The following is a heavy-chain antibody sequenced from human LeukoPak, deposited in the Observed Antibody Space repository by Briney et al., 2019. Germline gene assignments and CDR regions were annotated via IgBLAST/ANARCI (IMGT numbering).Heavy chain of an antibody. V-gene: IGHV1-69*13. D-gene: IGHD3-16*01. J-gene: IGHJ4*02. CDR3: ARDTITFGGVIFDY. CDR2: IIPIFGTA. Sequence: VASVKVSCKASGGTFSSYAISWVRQAPGQGLEWMGGIIPIFGTANYAQKFQGRVTITADESTSTAYMELSSLRSEDTAVYYCARDTITFGGVIFDYWGQGTLVTVSS. CDR1: GGTFSSYA.